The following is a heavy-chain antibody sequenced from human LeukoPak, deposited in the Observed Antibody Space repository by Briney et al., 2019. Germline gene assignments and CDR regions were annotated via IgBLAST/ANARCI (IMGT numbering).Heavy chain of an antibody. CDR3: AKILGEVDY. V-gene: IGHV3-23*01. CDR1: GFTFDDYG. Sequence: GGSLRLSCAASGFTFDDYGRSWVRQAPGKGLEWVSAISGSGGSTYYADSVKGRFTISRDNSKNTLYLQMNSLRAEDTAVYYCAKILGEVDYWGQGTLVTVSS. CDR2: ISGSGGST. J-gene: IGHJ4*02. D-gene: IGHD3-16*01.